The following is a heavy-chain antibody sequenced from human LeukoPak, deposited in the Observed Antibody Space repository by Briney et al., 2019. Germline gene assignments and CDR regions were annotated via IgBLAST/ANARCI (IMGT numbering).Heavy chain of an antibody. Sequence: SETLSLTCAVYGGSFSGYYWSWIRQPPGKGLEWIGEINHSGSTNYNPSLKSRVTISVDTSKNQFSLKLSSVTAADTAVYYCARVSGYSPFADYWGQGTLVTVSS. CDR1: GGSFSGYY. J-gene: IGHJ4*02. D-gene: IGHD3-3*01. CDR2: INHSGST. V-gene: IGHV4-34*01. CDR3: ARVSGYSPFADY.